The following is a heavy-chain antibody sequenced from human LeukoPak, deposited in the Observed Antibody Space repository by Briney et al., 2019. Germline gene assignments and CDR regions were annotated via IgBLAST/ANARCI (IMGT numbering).Heavy chain of an antibody. CDR1: GFTFSSYS. Sequence: GGSLRLSCAASGFTFSSYSMNWVRQAPGKGLEWVSSISSSSSYIYYADSVKGRFTISRDNAKNTLYLQMNSLRAEDTAVYYCARGGNLKDAFDIWGQGTMVTVSS. CDR3: ARGGNLKDAFDI. CDR2: ISSSSSYI. D-gene: IGHD3-16*01. J-gene: IGHJ3*02. V-gene: IGHV3-21*01.